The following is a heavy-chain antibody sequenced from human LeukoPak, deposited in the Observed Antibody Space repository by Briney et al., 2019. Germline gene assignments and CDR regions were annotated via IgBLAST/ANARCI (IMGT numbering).Heavy chain of an antibody. V-gene: IGHV1-2*02. CDR3: AAAPGITGTTPFDY. J-gene: IGHJ4*02. Sequence: ASVKVSCKASGYTFTGYYMHWVRQAPGQGLEWMGWINPNSGGTNYAQKFQGRVTMTRDTSISTAYMELSRLRSDDTAVYYCAAAPGITGTTPFDYWGQGTLVTVSS. D-gene: IGHD1-7*01. CDR1: GYTFTGYY. CDR2: INPNSGGT.